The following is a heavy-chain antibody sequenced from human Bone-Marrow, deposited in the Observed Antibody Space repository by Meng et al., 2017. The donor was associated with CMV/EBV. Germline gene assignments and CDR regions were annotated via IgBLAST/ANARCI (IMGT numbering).Heavy chain of an antibody. Sequence: ASVKVSCNASGYIFTSYDINWVRQAPGQGLEWVGWVSVYKGDTKYAEKVEGRVTLTADTSASTAYLELRSLRFDDTAVYYCARSRVGAWTWFDPWGQGTLVTVSS. J-gene: IGHJ5*02. CDR2: VSVYKGDT. CDR1: GYIFTSYD. V-gene: IGHV1-18*01. CDR3: ARSRVGAWTWFDP. D-gene: IGHD1-26*01.